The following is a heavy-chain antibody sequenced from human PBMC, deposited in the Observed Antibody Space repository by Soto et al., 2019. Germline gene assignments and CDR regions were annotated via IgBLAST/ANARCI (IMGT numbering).Heavy chain of an antibody. CDR1: GFSFIDYN. D-gene: IGHD3-10*01. CDR2: ITNGPM. Sequence: PGGSLRLSCAASGFSFIDYNMSWVLQAPWKGLEWVSYITNGPMYYTESVKGRFIISRDSGKGSLFLQMNSLRVEDTAVYYCAKDRPNYLGSGVGYYKAGGDYWGQGILVTVSS. J-gene: IGHJ4*02. CDR3: AKDRPNYLGSGVGYYKAGGDY. V-gene: IGHV3-11*01.